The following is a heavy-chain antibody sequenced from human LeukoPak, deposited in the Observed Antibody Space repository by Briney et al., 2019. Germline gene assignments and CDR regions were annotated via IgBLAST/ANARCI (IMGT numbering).Heavy chain of an antibody. Sequence: PSETLSLTCTVSGGSISSSSYYWGWIRQPPGKGLEWIGSIYYSGSTYYNPSLKSRVTISVDTSKNQSDTAVYYCARRRYYYDSSGYAFDIWGQGTMVTVSS. J-gene: IGHJ3*02. CDR2: IYYSGST. CDR3: GYAFDI. D-gene: IGHD3-22*01. V-gene: IGHV4-39*06. CDR1: GGSISSSSYY.